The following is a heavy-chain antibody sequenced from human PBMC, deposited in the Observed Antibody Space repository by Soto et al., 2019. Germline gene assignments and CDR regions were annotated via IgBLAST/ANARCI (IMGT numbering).Heavy chain of an antibody. V-gene: IGHV4-59*01. Sequence: RSETLSLTCTVSGGSISSYYWSWIRQPPGKGLEWIGYIYYSGSTNYNPSLKSRVTISVDTSKNQFSLKLSSVTAADTAVYYCARSRGSGGSCFDYWGQGTLVTSPQ. J-gene: IGHJ4*02. D-gene: IGHD2-15*01. CDR2: IYYSGST. CDR1: GGSISSYY. CDR3: ARSRGSGGSCFDY.